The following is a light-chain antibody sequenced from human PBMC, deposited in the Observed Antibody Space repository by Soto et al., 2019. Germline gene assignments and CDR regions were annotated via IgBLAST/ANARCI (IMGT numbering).Light chain of an antibody. J-gene: IGLJ3*02. V-gene: IGLV2-11*01. CDR1: SSDVGGYNY. CDR2: DVS. Sequence: QSALTQPRSVSGSPGQSVTISCTGTSSDVGGYNYVSWYQQHPGKAPKLMIYDVSKRPSGVPDRFFGSKSGNPASLTISGLKVEDGADYYCGSYAGSYTWVFGEGPQRTVL. CDR3: GSYAGSYTWV.